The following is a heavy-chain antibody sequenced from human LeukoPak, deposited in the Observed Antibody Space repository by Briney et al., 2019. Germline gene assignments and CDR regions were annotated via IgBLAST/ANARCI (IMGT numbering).Heavy chain of an antibody. CDR3: ARETDSTVFDF. D-gene: IGHD2-2*01. Sequence: PAGSLRLSCAASVFTFSIYEMNWVRQAPGKGLEWVSYISSSGNTIYYADSLKGRFTISRDNAKNSLYLQMNSLRAEDTVVYYCARETDSTVFDFWGQGTLVTVSS. J-gene: IGHJ4*02. V-gene: IGHV3-48*03. CDR2: ISSSGNTI. CDR1: VFTFSIYE.